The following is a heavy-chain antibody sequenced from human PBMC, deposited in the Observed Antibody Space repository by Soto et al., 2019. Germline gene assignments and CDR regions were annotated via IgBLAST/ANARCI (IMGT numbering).Heavy chain of an antibody. CDR3: VQGLGDPYAFES. CDR2: ISGSGGST. D-gene: IGHD1-1*01. CDR1: GFTFSSYA. Sequence: GGSLRLSCAASGFTFSSYAMSWVRQAPGKGLEWVSAISGSGGSTYYADSVKGRFTISRDNSKNTLYLQMNSLRAEDTVVYYWVQGLGDPYAFESWGQGTRVTVAS. J-gene: IGHJ3*01. V-gene: IGHV3-23*01.